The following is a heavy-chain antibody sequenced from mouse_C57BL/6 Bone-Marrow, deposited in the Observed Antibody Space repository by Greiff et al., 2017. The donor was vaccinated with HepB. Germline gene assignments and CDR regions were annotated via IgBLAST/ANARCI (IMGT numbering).Heavy chain of an antibody. CDR1: GYTFTDHP. D-gene: IGHD1-1*01. Sequence: VQLQESDAELLKPGASVKISCKVSGYTFTDHPIHWMKQRPEQGLEWIGYIYPRDGSSRYNEKFKGKATLTEDKSSSTAYMQRNSLTSEDSAVFFCARRTTVGYFDVWGTGTTVTVSS. CDR2: IYPRDGSS. CDR3: ARRTTVGYFDV. J-gene: IGHJ1*03. V-gene: IGHV1-78*01.